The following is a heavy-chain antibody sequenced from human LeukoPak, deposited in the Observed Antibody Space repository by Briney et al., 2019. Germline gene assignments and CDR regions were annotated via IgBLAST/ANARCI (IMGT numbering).Heavy chain of an antibody. CDR1: GGSISSSSYY. CDR2: IYYSGST. Sequence: SETLSLTCTVSGGSISSSSYYWGWIRQPPGKGLEWIGSIYYSGSTYYNLSLRSRVTISVDTSKNQFSLKLSSVTAADTAVYYCARGRDMVRGVIIGGYSFDIWGLGTMVTVSS. J-gene: IGHJ3*02. CDR3: ARGRDMVRGVIIGGYSFDI. V-gene: IGHV4-39*01. D-gene: IGHD3-10*01.